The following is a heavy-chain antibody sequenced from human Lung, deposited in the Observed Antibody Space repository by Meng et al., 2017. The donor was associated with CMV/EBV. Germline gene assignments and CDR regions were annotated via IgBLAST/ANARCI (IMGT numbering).Heavy chain of an antibody. CDR2: IYWDDDK. J-gene: IGHJ5*02. CDR1: FSLSSNGVG. V-gene: IGHV2-5*02. CDR3: ARASQIYYKRNWLDP. Sequence: FSLSSNGVGVAWIRQSPGKALEWLALIYWDDDKRYSSSLKSRLTITKDTSKNQVVLTVTNMDPADTGTYYCARASQIYYKRNWLDPWGQGTLVTVSS. D-gene: IGHD3-10*01.